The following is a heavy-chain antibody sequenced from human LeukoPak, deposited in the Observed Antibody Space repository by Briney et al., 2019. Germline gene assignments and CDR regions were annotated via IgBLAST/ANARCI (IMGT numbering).Heavy chain of an antibody. CDR2: IYYSGST. Sequence: SETLSLTCTVSGGSISSSSYYWGWIRQPPGKGLEWIGSIYYSGSTYYNPSLKSRVTISVDTSKNQFSLKLSSVTAADTAVYYCARARSWGELDYWGQGTLVTVSS. CDR1: GGSISSSSYY. CDR3: ARARSWGELDY. D-gene: IGHD6-13*01. V-gene: IGHV4-39*07. J-gene: IGHJ4*02.